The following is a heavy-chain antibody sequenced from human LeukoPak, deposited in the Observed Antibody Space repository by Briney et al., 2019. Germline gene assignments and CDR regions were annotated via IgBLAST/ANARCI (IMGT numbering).Heavy chain of an antibody. CDR2: ISGRDDST. CDR1: GFRFSNYA. V-gene: IGHV3-23*01. J-gene: IGHJ4*02. Sequence: ASLRLSFAASGFRFSNYAMSWVRQVPGKGLEWVSAISGRDDSTYYADSVKGRFTISRDTSKNTLYLQMNSLRAEDTAVYYCAKWGDYDVLTGYYDSDYWGQGTLVTVSS. D-gene: IGHD3-9*01. CDR3: AKWGDYDVLTGYYDSDY.